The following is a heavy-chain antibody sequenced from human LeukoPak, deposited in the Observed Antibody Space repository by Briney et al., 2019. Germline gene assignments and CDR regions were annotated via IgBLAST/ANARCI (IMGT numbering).Heavy chain of an antibody. CDR1: GFTFSSYS. D-gene: IGHD3-3*01. V-gene: IGHV3-21*01. CDR3: AKTSLSDASGHYYYMDV. J-gene: IGHJ6*03. CDR2: ISSSSSYI. Sequence: GGSLRLSCAASGFTFSSYSMNWVRQAPGKGLEWLSSISSSSSYIYYADSVKGRFTISRDNSQNTVSLQVNNLRTEDTALYYCAKTSLSDASGHYYYMDVWGKGTTVTVSS.